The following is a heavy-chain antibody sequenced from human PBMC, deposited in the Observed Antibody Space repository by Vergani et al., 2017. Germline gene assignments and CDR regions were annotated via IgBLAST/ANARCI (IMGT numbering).Heavy chain of an antibody. Sequence: EVQVVESGGGLVKPGGSLRLSCAASGFTFSNAWMSWVRQAPGKGLEWVGRIRNKANDYTTQYAASVKGRFTISRDDSKSYLYLQMNSLQTEDTALYYCVRVKGSNWNDHLYDIWGQGTLVTVSS. CDR3: VRVKGSNWNDHLYDI. J-gene: IGHJ3*02. D-gene: IGHD1-1*01. V-gene: IGHV3-72*01. CDR1: GFTFSNAW. CDR2: IRNKANDYTT.